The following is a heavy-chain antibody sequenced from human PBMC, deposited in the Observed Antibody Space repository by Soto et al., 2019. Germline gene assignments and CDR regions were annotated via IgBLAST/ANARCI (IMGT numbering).Heavy chain of an antibody. Sequence: QEQLRQWGAGLLKPSETLSLTCAVYGASFGFRWTWIRQPPGKGLEGIGEITPSGSTNYNPSLKSPLTLSVDTSTNHFSLKAKSLTAADTAVSSCARCPRTVTSEWDDAVDIWGQGTRVTAPS. CDR2: ITPSGST. J-gene: IGHJ3*02. CDR3: ARCPRTVTSEWDDAVDI. D-gene: IGHD4-17*01. V-gene: IGHV4-34*01. CDR1: GASFGFR.